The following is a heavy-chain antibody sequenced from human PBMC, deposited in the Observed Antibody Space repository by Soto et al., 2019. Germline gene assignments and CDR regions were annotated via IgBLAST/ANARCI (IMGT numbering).Heavy chain of an antibody. D-gene: IGHD3-9*01. Sequence: QVQLQESGPGLVKPSETLSLTCTVSGGSISSYYWSWIRQPPGKGLEWIGYIYYSGSTNYNPSLQRRVTLSVDTSNNQFSLKRSSVTAADTAVYYCARTYYDILTGYYGGGWYYFDYWGQGTLVTVSS. CDR1: GGSISSYY. J-gene: IGHJ4*02. V-gene: IGHV4-59*01. CDR2: IYYSGST. CDR3: ARTYYDILTGYYGGGWYYFDY.